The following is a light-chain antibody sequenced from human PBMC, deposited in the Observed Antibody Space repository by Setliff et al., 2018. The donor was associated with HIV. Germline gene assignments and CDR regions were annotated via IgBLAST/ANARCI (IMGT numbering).Light chain of an antibody. V-gene: IGLV3-21*03. CDR3: QVWDSSSDHHV. CDR2: DDN. CDR1: NIGSKS. Sequence: SYELPQPPSVSVAPGKTARITCGGNNIGSKSVHWYQQKPGQAPVLVVYDDNDRPSGIPERFSGSNSGNTATLTISRVEAGDEADYYCQVWDSSSDHHVFGTGTKVTV. J-gene: IGLJ1*01.